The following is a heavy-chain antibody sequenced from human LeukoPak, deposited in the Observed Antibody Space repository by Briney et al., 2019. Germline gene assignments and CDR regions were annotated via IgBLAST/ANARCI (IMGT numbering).Heavy chain of an antibody. CDR1: GYTFTGYY. J-gene: IGHJ4*02. D-gene: IGHD2-2*01. CDR2: INPNSGGT. V-gene: IGHV1-2*02. CDR3: AREAIVVVPAAMDY. Sequence: ASVTVSCKSSGYTFTGYYMHWVRQAPGQGLEWVGWINPNSGGTNYAQKFQGRVAMTRDTSISTAYMELSRLRSDDTGVYYCAREAIVVVPAAMDYWGQGTLVTVSS.